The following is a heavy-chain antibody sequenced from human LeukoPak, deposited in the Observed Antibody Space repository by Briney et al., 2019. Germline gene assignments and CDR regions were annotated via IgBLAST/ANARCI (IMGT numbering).Heavy chain of an antibody. D-gene: IGHD6-6*01. V-gene: IGHV3-7*01. J-gene: IGHJ4*02. Sequence: QTGGSLRLSCAASGFTFSNFWMSWVRQAPGKGLEWVANIKEGGSETYYVDSVGGRFTVSRDNAENSLSLHMNSLRGEDTAVYYCVRALGSPSADYWGQGTLVIVSS. CDR3: VRALGSPSADY. CDR2: IKEGGSET. CDR1: GFTFSNFW.